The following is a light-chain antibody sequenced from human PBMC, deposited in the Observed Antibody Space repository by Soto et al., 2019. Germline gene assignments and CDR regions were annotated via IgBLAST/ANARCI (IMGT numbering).Light chain of an antibody. J-gene: IGLJ2*01. V-gene: IGLV2-11*01. Sequence: SALTQPRSVSRSPGQSVTISCTGTSSDVGGHKYVSWYQQHPGKAPKLMIYDVTKRPSGVPDRFSGSKSGNTASLTISGLQAEDEAEYYCCSYAGSDTTYVVFGGGTKLTVL. CDR3: CSYAGSDTTYVV. CDR1: SSDVGGHKY. CDR2: DVT.